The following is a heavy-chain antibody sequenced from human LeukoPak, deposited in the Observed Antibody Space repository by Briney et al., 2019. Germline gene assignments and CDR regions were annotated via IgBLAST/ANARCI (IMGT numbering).Heavy chain of an antibody. V-gene: IGHV4-59*01. Sequence: SETLSLTCTVSGGSISSYYWSWIRQPPGKGLEWIGYIYYSGSTNYNPSLKSRVTISIDTSKNQLSLQLTSVTAADAAVYYCARVTDWNDLDYWGPGTLVTVSS. D-gene: IGHD1-1*01. J-gene: IGHJ4*02. CDR3: ARVTDWNDLDY. CDR2: IYYSGST. CDR1: GGSISSYY.